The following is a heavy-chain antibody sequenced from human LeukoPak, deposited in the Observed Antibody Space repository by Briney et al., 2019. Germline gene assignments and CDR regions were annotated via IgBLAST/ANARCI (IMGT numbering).Heavy chain of an antibody. D-gene: IGHD3-16*01. CDR2: ISYDGSNK. V-gene: IGHV3-30*04. Sequence: GGSLRLSCAASGFTFSSYAMHWVRQAPGKGLEWVAVISYDGSNKYYADSVKGRFTISRDNSKNTLYLQMNSLRAGDTAVYYCASSSYYDYVWGSYPGTDYWGQGTLVTVSS. CDR3: ASSSYYDYVWGSYPGTDY. CDR1: GFTFSSYA. J-gene: IGHJ4*02.